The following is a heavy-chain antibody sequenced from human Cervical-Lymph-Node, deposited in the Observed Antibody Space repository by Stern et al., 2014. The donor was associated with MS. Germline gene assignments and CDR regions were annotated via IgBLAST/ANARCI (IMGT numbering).Heavy chain of an antibody. V-gene: IGHV1-2*06. CDR3: ARIYCSGDECYHSFDT. CDR1: GYRFSTFY. D-gene: IGHD3-16*02. CDR2: IVPGSGAT. Sequence: QMQLVQSGAEVKKPGASVKVSCKASGYRFSTFYLHWLRQAPGQGLQWIGRIVPGSGATTSSQTFQGRLTMTRDRSITTAYLELSGLRSDDTAVYYCARIYCSGDECYHSFDTWGQGTLVTVSS. J-gene: IGHJ4*02.